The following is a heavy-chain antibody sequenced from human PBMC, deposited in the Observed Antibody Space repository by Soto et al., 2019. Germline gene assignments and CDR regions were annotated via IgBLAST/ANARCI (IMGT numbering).Heavy chain of an antibody. J-gene: IGHJ4*02. D-gene: IGHD6-13*01. CDR1: GFTFSSYA. V-gene: IGHV3-30-3*01. CDR2: ISYDGSNK. Sequence: SLRLSCAASGFTFSSYAMHWVRQAPGKGLEWVAVISYDGSNKYYADSVKGRFTISRDNSKNTLYLQMNSLRAEDTAVYYCARDRGSIAAARALDYWGQGTLVTVSS. CDR3: ARDRGSIAAARALDY.